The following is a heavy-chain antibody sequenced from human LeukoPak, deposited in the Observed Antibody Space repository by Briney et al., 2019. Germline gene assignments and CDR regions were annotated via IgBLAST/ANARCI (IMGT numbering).Heavy chain of an antibody. CDR3: TKRLPYYFDY. J-gene: IGHJ4*02. Sequence: GGSLRLSCAASGFTFSSYSMAWVRQAPGMGLEWVSVISDTGGTTYYADSVKGRFTISRDNSKNTLYLQMNSLRAEDTAVYYCTKRLPYYFDYWDQGTLVTVSS. CDR1: GFTFSSYS. CDR2: ISDTGGTT. V-gene: IGHV3-23*01. D-gene: IGHD2-15*01.